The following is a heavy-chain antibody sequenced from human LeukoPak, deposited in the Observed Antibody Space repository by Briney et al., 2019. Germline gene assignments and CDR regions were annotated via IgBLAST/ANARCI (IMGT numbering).Heavy chain of an antibody. CDR1: GFTFSSYE. J-gene: IGHJ4*02. CDR2: ISSSGSTI. V-gene: IGHV3-48*03. D-gene: IGHD5-18*01. CDR3: AGGLVDTAMVD. Sequence: GGSLRLSCAASGFTFSSYEMDWVRQAPGKGLEWVSYISSSGSTIYYADSVKGRFTISRDNAKNSLYLQMNSLRAEDTAVYYCAGGLVDTAMVDWGQGTLVTVSS.